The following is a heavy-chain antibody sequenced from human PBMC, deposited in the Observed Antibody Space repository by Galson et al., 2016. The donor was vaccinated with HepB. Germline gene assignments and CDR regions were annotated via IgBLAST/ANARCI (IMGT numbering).Heavy chain of an antibody. CDR2: IYYRSNWHY. V-gene: IGHV6-1*01. J-gene: IGHJ4*02. D-gene: IGHD6-19*01. CDR1: GDSVSSNSAA. Sequence: CAISGDSVSSNSAAWNWIRQSPSRGLEWLGRIYYRSNWHYDYAVSVKSRVTINPDTSKNQFSLQLNSVPPWATAVYYLARVSLITASVWTWSAVDYWGLGTPVTVSS. CDR3: ARVSLITASVWTWSAVDY.